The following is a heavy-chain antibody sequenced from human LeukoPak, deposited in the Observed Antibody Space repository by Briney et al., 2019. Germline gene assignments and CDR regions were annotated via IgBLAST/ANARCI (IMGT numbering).Heavy chain of an antibody. V-gene: IGHV3-21*01. J-gene: IGHJ4*02. Sequence: GASLRLSCAASGITFSSCSMSWVRQAPGKGLEWVSSIRSSSFVYYADSVKGRFTISRDNAKISLYLQMHRLSAEDTAVYYCASELDGSGSPLDYWGQGTQVTVSS. D-gene: IGHD3-10*01. CDR3: ASELDGSGSPLDY. CDR2: IRSSSFV. CDR1: GITFSSCS.